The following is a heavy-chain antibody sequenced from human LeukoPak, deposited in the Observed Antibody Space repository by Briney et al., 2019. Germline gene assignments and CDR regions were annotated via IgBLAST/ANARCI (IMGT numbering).Heavy chain of an antibody. V-gene: IGHV3-7*01. Sequence: PGGSLRLSCAASGFTFSIYLMSWVRQAPGKGLEWVANIKQDGSEKYYVDSVKGRFTISRDNAKNSLYLQMNSLRAEDAAVYYCARDLVAAGTLDYWGQGTLVTVSS. J-gene: IGHJ4*02. CDR3: ARDLVAAGTLDY. CDR2: IKQDGSEK. D-gene: IGHD6-13*01. CDR1: GFTFSIYL.